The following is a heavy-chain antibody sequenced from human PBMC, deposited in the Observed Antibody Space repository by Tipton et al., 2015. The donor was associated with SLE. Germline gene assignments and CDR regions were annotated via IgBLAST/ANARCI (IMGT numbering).Heavy chain of an antibody. CDR1: GGSVSSGSYY. J-gene: IGHJ6*03. Sequence: TLSLTCTVSGGSVSSGSYYWSCIRQPPGKGLEWIGYIYYSGSTNYNPSLKSRVTISVDTSKNQFSLKLSSVTAADTAVYYCASREVSSYYYYYMDVWGKGTTVTVSS. CDR2: IYYSGST. V-gene: IGHV4-61*01. D-gene: IGHD2-2*01. CDR3: ASREVSSYYYYYMDV.